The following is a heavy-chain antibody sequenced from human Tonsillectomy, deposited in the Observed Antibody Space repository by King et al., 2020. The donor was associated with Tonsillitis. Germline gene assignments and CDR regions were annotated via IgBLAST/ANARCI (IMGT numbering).Heavy chain of an antibody. CDR3: ARADNYYGSGSHPGWFDP. CDR2: IYSGGNT. D-gene: IGHD3-10*01. V-gene: IGHV3-53*01. Sequence: VQLVESGGGLIQPGGSLRLSCAASGFNVSSNYMSWVRQAPGKGLEWVSVIYSGGNTYYADSVKGRFTISRDNSKNTLYLQMNSLRAEDTAVYYCARADNYYGSGSHPGWFDPWGQGTLVTVSS. CDR1: GFNVSSNY. J-gene: IGHJ5*02.